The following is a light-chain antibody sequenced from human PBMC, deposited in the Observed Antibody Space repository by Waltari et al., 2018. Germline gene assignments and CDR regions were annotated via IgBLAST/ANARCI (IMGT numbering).Light chain of an antibody. V-gene: IGKV3-20*01. J-gene: IGKJ1*01. Sequence: EIVLTQSPGTLSLSPGERATLSCRASQSVSKYLACYQQKPGQAPRLLLYDASTRATGIPDRFSGSGWGTDFSLTISRLEPEDSAVYYCQTYGTLPATFGQGTKV. CDR1: QSVSKY. CDR2: DAS. CDR3: QTYGTLPAT.